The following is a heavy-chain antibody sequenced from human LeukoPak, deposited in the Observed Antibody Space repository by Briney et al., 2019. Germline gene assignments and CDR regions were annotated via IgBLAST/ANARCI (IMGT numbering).Heavy chain of an antibody. J-gene: IGHJ4*02. Sequence: GGSLRLSCAASGFTFSNYALHWVRQAPGKGLEWVAVISYDDTNKYYVDSVKGRFTISRDNSKTTLYLQMNSLRAEDTAVYYCAGGWGIGFDYWGQGTLVTVSS. CDR2: ISYDDTNK. V-gene: IGHV3-30*04. CDR3: AGGWGIGFDY. CDR1: GFTFSNYA. D-gene: IGHD7-27*01.